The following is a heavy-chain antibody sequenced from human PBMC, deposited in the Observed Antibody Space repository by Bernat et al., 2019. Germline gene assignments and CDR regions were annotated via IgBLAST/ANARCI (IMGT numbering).Heavy chain of an antibody. D-gene: IGHD3-10*01. CDR1: GFTVSSNF. V-gene: IGHV3-66*01. CDR2: IYSGGET. CDR3: ARDSDYYGSGRLGWFDP. Sequence: EVQLVESGGALVQLGGSLRLSCAVSGFTVSSNFMSWVRQAPGKGLEWVSVIYSGGETSYADSVKGRFTISRDNSENTLYLQMSSLRAEDTAVYYCARDSDYYGSGRLGWFDPWGQGALVTVSS. J-gene: IGHJ5*02.